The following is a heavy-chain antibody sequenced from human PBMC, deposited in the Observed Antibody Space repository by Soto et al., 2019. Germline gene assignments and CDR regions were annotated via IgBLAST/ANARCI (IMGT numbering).Heavy chain of an antibody. CDR1: RYTFTDYL. V-gene: IGHV1-2*06. CDR3: ARGASTDCSNEVCPFNYNYHLDR. D-gene: IGHD5-12*01. Sequence: QVQLVQSGAEVRKPGASVRVSCKASRYTFTDYLSYWVRHATGQGLEWRGRINPQTDGPALAPSFQRGVTMAKDTSISTVYMEVTRLRSDDTAVYYCARGASTDCSNEVCPFNYNYHLDRWGQGTPVTVSS. J-gene: IGHJ4*03. CDR2: INPQTDGP.